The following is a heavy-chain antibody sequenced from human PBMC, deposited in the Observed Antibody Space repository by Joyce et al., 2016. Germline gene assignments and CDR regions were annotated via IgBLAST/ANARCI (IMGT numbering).Heavy chain of an antibody. V-gene: IGHV2-5*02. CDR2: ICWDDDK. J-gene: IGHJ1*01. Sequence: QITLKESGPTLVKPTETLTLTCTFSGVSLTTGGMGVGWIRQPPGKALEWLAVICWDDDKRYSPSLNNRLTITKDTSKNQVVLTMTNMDPGDTATYYCAHRRPTLVAGEEYFLHWGQGTLVTVSS. CDR3: AHRRPTLVAGEEYFLH. CDR1: GVSLTTGGMG. D-gene: IGHD6-19*01.